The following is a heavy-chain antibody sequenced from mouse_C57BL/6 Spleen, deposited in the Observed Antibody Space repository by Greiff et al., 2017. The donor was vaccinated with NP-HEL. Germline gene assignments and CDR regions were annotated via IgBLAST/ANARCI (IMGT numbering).Heavy chain of an antibody. CDR2: ISNLAYSI. D-gene: IGHD1-1*01. V-gene: IGHV5-15*01. CDR3: ARHGYYGSSPMDY. J-gene: IGHJ4*01. CDR1: GFTFSDYG. Sequence: EVKLQESGGGLVQPGGSLKLSCAASGFTFSDYGMAWVRQAPRKGPEWVAFISNLAYSIYYADTVTGRFTISRENAKNTLYLEMSSLRSEDTAMYYCARHGYYGSSPMDYWGQGTSATVSS.